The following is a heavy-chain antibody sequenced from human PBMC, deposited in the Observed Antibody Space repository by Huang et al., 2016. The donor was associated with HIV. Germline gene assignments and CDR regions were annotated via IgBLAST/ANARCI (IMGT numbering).Heavy chain of an antibody. D-gene: IGHD5-18*01. CDR3: ARAALVNNQYFDY. Sequence: VQLIQSGAEVKKTGSSVRVSCRASEGTFSSYSIGWMRQAPGQGLEWMGGIIPIFGTTTYAQKFQGRVSIAADESTSTAYMDLNSLRSEDTAVYYCARAALVNNQYFDYWGQGTLVTVSS. CDR1: EGTFSSYS. CDR2: IIPIFGTT. J-gene: IGHJ4*02. V-gene: IGHV1-69*13.